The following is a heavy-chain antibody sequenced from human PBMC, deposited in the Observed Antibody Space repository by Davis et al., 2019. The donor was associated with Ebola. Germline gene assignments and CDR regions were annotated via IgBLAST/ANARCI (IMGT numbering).Heavy chain of an antibody. CDR1: GFTFSSYA. J-gene: IGHJ4*02. CDR2: ISYDGSNK. Sequence: PGGSLSLSCAASGFTFSSYAMHWVRQAPGKRLEWVAVISYDGSNKYYADSVKGRFTISRDNSKNTLYLQMNSLRAEDTAVYYCASHGEYSSSSGTDYWGQGTLVTVSS. D-gene: IGHD6-6*01. CDR3: ASHGEYSSSSGTDY. V-gene: IGHV3-30-3*01.